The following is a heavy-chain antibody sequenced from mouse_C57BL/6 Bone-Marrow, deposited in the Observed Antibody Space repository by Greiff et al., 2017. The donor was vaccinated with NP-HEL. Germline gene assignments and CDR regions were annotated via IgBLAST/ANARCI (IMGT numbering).Heavy chain of an antibody. CDR2: IWSGGST. J-gene: IGHJ1*03. CDR1: GFSLTSYG. V-gene: IGHV2-2*01. Sequence: VQLQQSGPGLVQPSQSLSITCTVSGFSLTSYGVHWVRQSPGKGLEWLGVIWSGGSTDYNAAFISRLSISKDNSKSQVFFKMNSLQADDTAIYYWARKGWDWYFDVWGTGTTVTVSS. D-gene: IGHD1-1*02. CDR3: ARKGWDWYFDV.